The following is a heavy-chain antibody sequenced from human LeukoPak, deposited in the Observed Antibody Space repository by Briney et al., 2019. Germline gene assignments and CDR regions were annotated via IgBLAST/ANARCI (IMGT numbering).Heavy chain of an antibody. CDR1: GGSISSYY. D-gene: IGHD1-26*01. CDR3: LKVDPRGAFDI. Sequence: SETLSLTCTVSGGSISSYYWSWIRQPPGKGLEWIGYIYYSGSTNYNPSLKSRVTISVDTSKNQFSLKLSSVTAADTAVYYCLKVDPRGAFDIWGQGTMVTVTS. CDR2: IYYSGST. J-gene: IGHJ3*02. V-gene: IGHV4-59*01.